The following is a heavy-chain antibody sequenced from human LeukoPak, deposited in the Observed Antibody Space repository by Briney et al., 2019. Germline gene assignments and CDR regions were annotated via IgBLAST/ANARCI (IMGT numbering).Heavy chain of an antibody. D-gene: IGHD3-10*02. CDR3: TEVGMTMIGGV. V-gene: IGHV3-48*03. CDR2: ISSNGSTI. J-gene: IGHJ6*04. CDR1: GFTFSIYE. Sequence: GGSLRHSCAASGFTFSIYEMNWVRHAPGKGRVWVSYISSNGSTIYYADSVKGRFTISRDNSKNSLYLPMNSLRAEDTAVYYCTEVGMTMIGGVWGKGTTVTISS.